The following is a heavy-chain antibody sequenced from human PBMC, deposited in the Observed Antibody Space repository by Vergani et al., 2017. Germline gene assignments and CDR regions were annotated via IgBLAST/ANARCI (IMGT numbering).Heavy chain of an antibody. J-gene: IGHJ6*02. CDR3: ARNMVRGVRYYCMDV. D-gene: IGHD3-10*01. CDR2: IYYSGST. Sequence: QVQLQESGPGLVKPSETLSLTCTVSGGSISSYYWSWIRQPPGKGLEWIGYIYYSGSTNYNPSLKSRVTISVDTSKNQFSLKLSSVTAADTAVYYCARNMVRGVRYYCMDVWGQGTTVTVSS. V-gene: IGHV4-59*01. CDR1: GGSISSYY.